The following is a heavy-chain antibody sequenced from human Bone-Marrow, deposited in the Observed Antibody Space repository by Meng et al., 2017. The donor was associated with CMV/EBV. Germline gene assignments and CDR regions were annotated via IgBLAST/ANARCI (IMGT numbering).Heavy chain of an antibody. CDR2: ITPNSGGT. CDR1: GYTLTGYY. Sequence: GRRVQAGAEVKMPRASVKTSFKSSGYTLTGYYRHWVRKAPGQGVCGMGWITPNSGGTNYAQKFQGRVPMTRETSISTAYMELSRLRSDDTAVYYCARVGITMIAGDYWGQGTLVTVSS. CDR3: ARVGITMIAGDY. V-gene: IGHV1-2*02. D-gene: IGHD3-22*01. J-gene: IGHJ4*02.